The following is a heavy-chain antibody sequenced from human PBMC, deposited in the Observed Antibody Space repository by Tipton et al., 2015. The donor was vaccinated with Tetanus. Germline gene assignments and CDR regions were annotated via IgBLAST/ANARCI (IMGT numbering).Heavy chain of an antibody. J-gene: IGHJ4*02. CDR2: IYYSGST. CDR3: ARTNGRGLGYWSGGSCYPFGD. D-gene: IGHD2-15*01. Sequence: TLSLTCTVSGGSISSSSYYWGWIRQPPGKGLEWIGSIYYSGSTYYSPSLKSRVTISADKSISTAYLQWSSLKASDTAMYYCARTNGRGLGYWSGGSCYPFGDWGQGTLVTVSS. CDR1: GGSISSSSYY. V-gene: IGHV4-39*07.